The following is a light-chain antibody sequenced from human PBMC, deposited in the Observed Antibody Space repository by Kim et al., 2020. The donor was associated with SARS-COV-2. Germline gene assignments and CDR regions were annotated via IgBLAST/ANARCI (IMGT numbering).Light chain of an antibody. CDR1: SSNIGAGYD. J-gene: IGLJ3*02. Sequence: QSVLTQPPSVSGAPGQRVTISCTGSSSNIGAGYDVQWYQQLPGAAPKFLIYANSNRPSGVPDRFSGSKSGTSASLAITGLQAEDEADYYCQSYDSSLSGWVFGGGTKLTVL. V-gene: IGLV1-40*01. CDR3: QSYDSSLSGWV. CDR2: ANS.